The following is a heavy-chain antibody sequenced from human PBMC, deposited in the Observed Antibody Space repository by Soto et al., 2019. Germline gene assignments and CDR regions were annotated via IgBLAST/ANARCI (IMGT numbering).Heavy chain of an antibody. Sequence: SETLSLTCTVSGGSISSYYWSWIRQPPGKGLEWIGYIYYSGSTNYADSVKGRFTISRDNAKNTLYLQMNSLRADDTAVYYCARGVLSRYGFGDPWGQGTLVTVSS. J-gene: IGHJ5*02. CDR2: IYYSGST. CDR1: GGSISSYY. D-gene: IGHD5-18*01. CDR3: ARGVLSRYGFGDP. V-gene: IGHV4-59*12.